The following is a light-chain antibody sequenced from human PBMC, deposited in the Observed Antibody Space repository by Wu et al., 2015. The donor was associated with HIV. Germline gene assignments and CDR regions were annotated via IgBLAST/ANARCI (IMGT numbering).Light chain of an antibody. J-gene: IGKJ4*01. CDR3: QQFSSYPHT. Sequence: AIQLTQSPSSLSASVGDRVAITCRASQGITSALAWYQQKPGKAPKLLIYHASTLASGVPSRFSGSGSGTDFTLTISNLEPEDFATYYCQQFSSYPHTFGGGTKVEI. CDR2: HAS. CDR1: QGITSA. V-gene: IGKV1-13*02.